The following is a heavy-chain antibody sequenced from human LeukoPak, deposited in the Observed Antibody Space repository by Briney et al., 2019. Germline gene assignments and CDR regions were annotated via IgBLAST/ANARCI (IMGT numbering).Heavy chain of an antibody. Sequence: GGSLRLSCAASGFTVSSNYMSWVRQAPGKGLEWVSVIYTGGSTYYADSVKGRFTISRDNSKNTLYLQMNSLRAEDTAVYYCAKVATQTVDYWGQGTLVTVSS. CDR1: GFTVSSNY. D-gene: IGHD5-12*01. J-gene: IGHJ4*02. CDR3: AKVATQTVDY. CDR2: IYTGGST. V-gene: IGHV3-53*01.